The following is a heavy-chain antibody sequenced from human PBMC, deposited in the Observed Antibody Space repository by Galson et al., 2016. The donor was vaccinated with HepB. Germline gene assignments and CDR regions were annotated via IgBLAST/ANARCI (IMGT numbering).Heavy chain of an antibody. V-gene: IGHV4-39*01. CDR3: ARRAATYDSSGYYYGADGDY. D-gene: IGHD3-22*01. CDR2: IYYSGST. CDR1: GGSISSSSYY. J-gene: IGHJ4*02. Sequence: ETLSLPCTVSGGSISSSSYYWGWIRQPPGKGLEWLGSIYYSGSTYYNPSLKSRVTISVDTSKNKFSLKLSSVTAADTAVYYCARRAATYDSSGYYYGADGDYWGQGTLVTVAS.